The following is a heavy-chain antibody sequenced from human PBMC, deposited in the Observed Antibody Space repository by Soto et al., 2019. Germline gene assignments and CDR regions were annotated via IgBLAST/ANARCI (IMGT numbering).Heavy chain of an antibody. D-gene: IGHD6-13*01. Sequence: EVQLVESGGGLVKPGGSLRLSCAASGFTFSSYTMNWVRQAPGKGLEWVSSISSSSTYIYYSDSVKGRFTISRDNAKNSMYLQMSSLRAEDTSVYYCAAPGGAAAGAIDYWGQGTLVTVSS. CDR1: GFTFSSYT. V-gene: IGHV3-21*01. CDR2: ISSSSTYI. CDR3: AAPGGAAAGAIDY. J-gene: IGHJ4*02.